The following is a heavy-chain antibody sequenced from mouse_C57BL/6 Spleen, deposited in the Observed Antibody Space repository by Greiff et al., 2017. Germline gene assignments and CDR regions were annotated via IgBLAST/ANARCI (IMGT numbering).Heavy chain of an antibody. CDR1: GYTFTSYW. V-gene: IGHV1-7*01. Sequence: VQLQQPGAELAKPGASVKLSCKASGYTFTSYWMHWVKQRPGQGLEWIGYINPSSGYTNYNQKFKDKATLTADKSSSTAYMQGSILTYEDSAVYYWARPYYSNPYYYAMDYWGQGTSVTVSS. D-gene: IGHD2-5*01. J-gene: IGHJ4*01. CDR3: ARPYYSNPYYYAMDY. CDR2: INPSSGYT.